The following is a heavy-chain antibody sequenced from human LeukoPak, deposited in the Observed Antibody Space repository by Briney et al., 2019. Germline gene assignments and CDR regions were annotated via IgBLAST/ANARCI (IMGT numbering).Heavy chain of an antibody. J-gene: IGHJ5*02. V-gene: IGHV4-4*09. D-gene: IGHD3-3*01. CDR3: ARRLVDFWSGYYQNNWFDP. Sequence: SETLSLTCTVSGGSISSYYCSWIRQPPGKGLEWIGYIYTSGSTNYNPSLKSRVTISVDTSKNQFSLKLSSVTAADTAVYYCARRLVDFWSGYYQNNWFDPWGQGTLVTVSS. CDR2: IYTSGST. CDR1: GGSISSYY.